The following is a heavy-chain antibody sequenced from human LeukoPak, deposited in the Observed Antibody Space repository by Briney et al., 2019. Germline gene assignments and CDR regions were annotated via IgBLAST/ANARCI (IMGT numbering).Heavy chain of an antibody. CDR3: ARDTITMVRGKSARSSPAFDI. Sequence: SVKVSCKASGGTFSSYAISWVRQAPGQGLEWMGGIILIFGTANYAQKFQGRVTITADESTSTAYMELSSLRSEDTAVYYCARDTITMVRGKSARSSPAFDIWGQGTMVTVSS. V-gene: IGHV1-69*01. CDR2: IILIFGTA. D-gene: IGHD3-10*01. J-gene: IGHJ3*02. CDR1: GGTFSSYA.